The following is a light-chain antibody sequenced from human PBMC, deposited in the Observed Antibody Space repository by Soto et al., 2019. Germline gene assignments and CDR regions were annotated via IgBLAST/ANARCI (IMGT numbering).Light chain of an antibody. J-gene: IGKJ1*01. CDR3: KQTRGVHT. V-gene: IGKV3-11*01. Sequence: ELLLTESPVRLSLSPGEIATLSCRASQNVRGYLAWYQQKPGQAPRILIYDASNRATGIPARFSGSGSGTDFTLTISSLEHEDSAVYYCKQTRGVHTFGQGTKVEI. CDR2: DAS. CDR1: QNVRGY.